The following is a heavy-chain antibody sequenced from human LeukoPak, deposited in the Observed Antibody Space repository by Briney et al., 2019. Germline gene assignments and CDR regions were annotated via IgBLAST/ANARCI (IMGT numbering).Heavy chain of an antibody. CDR1: GFTFSSYS. CDR3: ARDREGRRPLYYFDY. CDR2: ISSSSSYI. D-gene: IGHD1-1*01. V-gene: IGHV3-21*01. J-gene: IGHJ4*02. Sequence: GGSLGLSCAASGFTFSSYSMNWVRQAPGKGLEWVSSISSSSSYIYYADSVKGRFTISRDNAKNSLYLQMNSLRAEDTAVYYCARDREGRRPLYYFDYWGQGTLVTVSS.